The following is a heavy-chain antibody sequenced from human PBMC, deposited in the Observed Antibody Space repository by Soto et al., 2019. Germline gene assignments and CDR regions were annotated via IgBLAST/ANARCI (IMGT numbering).Heavy chain of an antibody. V-gene: IGHV3-74*01. CDR2: ASPDGTST. D-gene: IGHD4-17*01. Sequence: PGGSLRLSCAASGFTFSSFWMHWVRQAPGKGLEWVSRASPDGTSTSYADSVKGRFTITRDNAKNTLYMQMNSLRAEDTAVYYCTRHGPGDYFLFDPWGHGTLVTVSS. CDR1: GFTFSSFW. CDR3: TRHGPGDYFLFDP. J-gene: IGHJ5*02.